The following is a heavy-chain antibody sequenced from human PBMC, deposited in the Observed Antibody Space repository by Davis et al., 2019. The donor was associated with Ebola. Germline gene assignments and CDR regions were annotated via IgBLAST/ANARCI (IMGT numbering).Heavy chain of an antibody. D-gene: IGHD1-26*01. CDR2: IRSKAYSGTT. J-gene: IGHJ4*02. CDR3: ARGLVKWELLPYYFDY. Sequence: PGGSLRLSCTASGFSFGNYPISWFRQAPGKGLEWVGLIRSKAYSGTTEYAASVRGRLTNSRDDSKSTAYLQMNSLETEDTAVYYCARGLVKWELLPYYFDYWGQGTLVTVSS. V-gene: IGHV3-49*03. CDR1: GFSFGNYP.